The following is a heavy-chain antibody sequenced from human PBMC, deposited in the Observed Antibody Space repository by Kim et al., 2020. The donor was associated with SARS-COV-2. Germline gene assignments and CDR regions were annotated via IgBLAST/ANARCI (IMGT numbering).Heavy chain of an antibody. V-gene: IGHV3-23*01. Sequence: RGSLRLSCVASGFTFRSYAMTWVRQAPGKGLEWVSAINDDGDHTYYTDSARGRFTISRDNSKNTVFLQLNSLGAEDTALYSCAKRNRITRYGYDAFDIWGQGTIVSVSS. J-gene: IGHJ3*02. CDR1: GFTFRSYA. D-gene: IGHD3-10*01. CDR2: INDDGDHT. CDR3: AKRNRITRYGYDAFDI.